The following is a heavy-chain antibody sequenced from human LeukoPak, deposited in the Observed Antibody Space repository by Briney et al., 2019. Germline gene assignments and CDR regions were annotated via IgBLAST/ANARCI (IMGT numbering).Heavy chain of an antibody. V-gene: IGHV1-2*02. CDR2: IDPNSGGT. CDR1: GYTFTGNF. J-gene: IGHJ4*02. CDR3: ARDREGLAYFDY. Sequence: GASVKVSCKASGYTFTGNFMHWVRQAPGQGLEWMRCIDPNSGGTDYAQKFRGRVTMTRDTSTSTAYMDLSILISDDTAVYYCARDREGLAYFDYWGQGTLVTVSS. D-gene: IGHD3/OR15-3a*01.